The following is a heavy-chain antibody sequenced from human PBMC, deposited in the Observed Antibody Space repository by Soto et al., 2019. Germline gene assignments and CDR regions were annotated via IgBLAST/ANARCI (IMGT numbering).Heavy chain of an antibody. J-gene: IGHJ6*02. Sequence: QVQLVQSGAEVKKPGSSVKVSCKASGGTFTRYTISWVRQAPGQGLEWMGRIIALVGLANYAQKVQGRVTITADKSTSTAYMELSSLRADDTAVYYCAIAVAAAGTGGLFGMDVWGQGTTVTVSS. D-gene: IGHD6-13*01. CDR3: AIAVAAAGTGGLFGMDV. CDR1: GGTFTRYT. V-gene: IGHV1-69*02. CDR2: IIALVGLA.